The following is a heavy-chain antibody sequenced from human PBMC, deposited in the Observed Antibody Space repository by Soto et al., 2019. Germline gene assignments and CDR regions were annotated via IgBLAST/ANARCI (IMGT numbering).Heavy chain of an antibody. CDR3: ARETGTMDYFYDCMDV. V-gene: IGHV1-18*01. D-gene: IGHD1-7*01. CDR2: ISAYNGNT. Sequence: QVQLVQSGAEVKQPGASVKVSCKASGYTFTTYGISWVRQAPGQGLEWMGWISAYNGNTNYAQKLQGRVTMSTDTSTSTAYMELRMLRSDDTAVYYGARETGTMDYFYDCMDVWGQGTTVTVSS. J-gene: IGHJ6*02. CDR1: GYTFTTYG.